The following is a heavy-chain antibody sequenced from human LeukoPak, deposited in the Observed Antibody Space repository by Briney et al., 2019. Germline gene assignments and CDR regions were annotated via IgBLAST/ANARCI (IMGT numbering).Heavy chain of an antibody. J-gene: IGHJ5*02. V-gene: IGHV3-21*01. Sequence: GGSQRLLCAVSGFIFSSYSMNWVRRAPGKGLEWVSSISSRSSYIYYADSVKGRFTISRDNAKKSLYLQRNSLRAEDTAVYYCARAGITIFAFDPWGQGTLVTVSS. CDR1: GFIFSSYS. CDR2: ISSRSSYI. CDR3: ARAGITIFAFDP. D-gene: IGHD3-9*01.